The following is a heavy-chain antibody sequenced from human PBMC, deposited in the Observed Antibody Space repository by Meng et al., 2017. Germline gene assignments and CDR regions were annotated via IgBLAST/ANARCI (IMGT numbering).Heavy chain of an antibody. CDR1: GFSLSNARMG. Sequence: SGPTLVKPTETLTLTCTVSGFSLSNARMGVSWIRQPPGKALEWLAHIFSNDEKSYSTSLKSRLTISKDTYKSQVVLTMTNMDPVDTATYYWARILRLGELSPPRAPDYWGQGTLVTVSS. D-gene: IGHD3-16*02. J-gene: IGHJ4*02. CDR3: ARILRLGELSPPRAPDY. CDR2: IFSNDEK. V-gene: IGHV2-26*01.